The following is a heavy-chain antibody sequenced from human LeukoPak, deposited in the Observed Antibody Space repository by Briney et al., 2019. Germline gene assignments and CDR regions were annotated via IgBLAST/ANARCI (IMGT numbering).Heavy chain of an antibody. CDR2: ISETSGYI. CDR1: GFPFSNYP. V-gene: IGHV3-21*01. CDR3: ARVKDDFWSGYSHPDYYMDV. J-gene: IGHJ6*03. Sequence: PGGSLRLSCAASGFPFSNYPMNWVRQTPGMGLEWVSSISETSGYIHYSDSVKGRFTISRDNAKNSLYLQMNSLRAEDTAVYYCARVKDDFWSGYSHPDYYMDVWGKGTTVTVSS. D-gene: IGHD3-3*01.